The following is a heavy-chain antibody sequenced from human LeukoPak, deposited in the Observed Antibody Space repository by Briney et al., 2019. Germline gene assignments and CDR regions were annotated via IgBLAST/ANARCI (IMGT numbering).Heavy chain of an antibody. CDR3: ARLARSFPGADY. CDR1: GGSISSSSYC. J-gene: IGHJ4*02. V-gene: IGHV4-39*01. CDR2: IYYSGST. Sequence: SETLSLTCTVSGGSISSSSYCWGWIRQPPGKGLEWIGSIYYSGSTYYNPSLKSRVTISVDTSKNQFSLKLSSVTAADTAVYYCARLARSFPGADYWGQGTLVTVSS. D-gene: IGHD1-26*01.